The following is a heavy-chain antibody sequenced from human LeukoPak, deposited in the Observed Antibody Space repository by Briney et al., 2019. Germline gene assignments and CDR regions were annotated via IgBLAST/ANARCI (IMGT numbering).Heavy chain of an antibody. CDR3: ARAAPYYYDSSGYSAFDS. CDR1: GFTFRSYS. V-gene: IGHV3-48*02. CDR2: ISSTSSTI. J-gene: IGHJ3*02. Sequence: GGSLRLSCAASGFTFRSYSMHWVRQAPGKGLEWVSYISSTSSTIYYADSVKGRFTISRDNAKNSLYLQMISLRDEDTAVYYCARAAPYYYDSSGYSAFDSWGQGTMVTVSA. D-gene: IGHD3-22*01.